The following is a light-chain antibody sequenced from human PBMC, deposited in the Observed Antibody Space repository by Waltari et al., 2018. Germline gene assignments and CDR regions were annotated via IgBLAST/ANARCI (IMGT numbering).Light chain of an antibody. CDR2: DTS. Sequence: WFQHKPGQVPRKLIYDTSNELSWTPSRFSGSLLGGKAALTLSGAQPEDEAEYYCLLWYSGARWVFGGGTKLSVL. CDR3: LLWYSGARWV. J-gene: IGLJ3*02. V-gene: IGLV7-46*01.